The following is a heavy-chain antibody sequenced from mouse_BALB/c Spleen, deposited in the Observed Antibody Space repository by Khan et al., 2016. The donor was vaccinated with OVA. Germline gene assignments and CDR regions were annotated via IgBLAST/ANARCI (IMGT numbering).Heavy chain of an antibody. Sequence: VRLQQSGPELVKPGASVKISCKTSGYTFPEYTVHWVKQSLGKSLDWIGVINPKNGGTAYNQKFKGKATLTVDKSSGTAYMEFRSLTSEDSAVYYCARDAGRYWGQGTSVTVAS. CDR3: ARDAGRY. V-gene: IGHV1-18*01. CDR2: INPKNGGT. CDR1: GYTFPEYT. J-gene: IGHJ4*01. D-gene: IGHD3-3*01.